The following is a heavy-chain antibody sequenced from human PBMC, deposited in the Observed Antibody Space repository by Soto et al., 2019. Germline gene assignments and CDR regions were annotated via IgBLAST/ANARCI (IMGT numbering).Heavy chain of an antibody. CDR3: ARGRNRRYCSGGSCYSDFDY. V-gene: IGHV1-69*01. CDR1: GGTFSSYA. D-gene: IGHD2-15*01. J-gene: IGHJ4*02. CDR2: IIPIFGTA. Sequence: QVQLVQSGAEVKKPGSSVKVSCTASGGTFSSYAISWVRQAPGQGLEWMGGIIPIFGTANYAQKFQGRVTITADESTSTAYMELSRLRSEDTAVYYCARGRNRRYCSGGSCYSDFDYWGQGTLVTVSS.